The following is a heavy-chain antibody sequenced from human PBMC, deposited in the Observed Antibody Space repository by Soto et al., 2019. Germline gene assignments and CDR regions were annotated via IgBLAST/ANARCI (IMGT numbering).Heavy chain of an antibody. CDR2: IIPIFGTA. CDR3: ARSSDSSSSIGYLEDYYYYGLDV. CDR1: GGTFSSYA. D-gene: IGHD6-6*01. V-gene: IGHV1-69*13. J-gene: IGHJ6*02. Sequence: SVKVSCKASGGTFSSYAISWVRQAPGQGLEWMGGIIPIFGTANYAQKFQGRVTITADESTSTAYMELSSLRSEDTAVYYCARSSDSSSSIGYLEDYYYYGLDVWGQGTTVTVSS.